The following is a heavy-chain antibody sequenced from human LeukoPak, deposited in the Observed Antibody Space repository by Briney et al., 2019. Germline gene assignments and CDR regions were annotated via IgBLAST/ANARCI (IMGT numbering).Heavy chain of an antibody. CDR2: LIPIFGTA. Sequence: SVKVSCKASGGTFSSYAISWVRQAPGQGLEWMGGLIPIFGTANYAQKFQGRVTITADESTSTAYMELSSLRSEDTAVYYCATGSDVYYDILTGYRDAFDIWGQGTMVTVSS. V-gene: IGHV1-69*13. J-gene: IGHJ3*02. CDR3: ATGSDVYYDILTGYRDAFDI. CDR1: GGTFSSYA. D-gene: IGHD3-9*01.